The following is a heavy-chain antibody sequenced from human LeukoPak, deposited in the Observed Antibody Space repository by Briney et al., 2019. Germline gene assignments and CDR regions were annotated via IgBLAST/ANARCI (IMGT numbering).Heavy chain of an antibody. Sequence: GGSLRLSCAAPGFTFSSYEMNWVRQAPGKGLEWVSYISNSGSTIYYPDSVKGRFTISRDNAKNSLYLQMNSLRAEDTAIYYCATSDSSSWVRYFDLWGRGTLVTVSS. V-gene: IGHV3-48*03. D-gene: IGHD6-13*01. CDR3: ATSDSSSWVRYFDL. J-gene: IGHJ2*01. CDR2: ISNSGSTI. CDR1: GFTFSSYE.